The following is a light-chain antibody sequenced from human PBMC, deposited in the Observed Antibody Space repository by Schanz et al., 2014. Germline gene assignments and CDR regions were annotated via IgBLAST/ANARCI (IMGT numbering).Light chain of an antibody. CDR3: QQANSFPLT. CDR2: GAS. V-gene: IGKV1-39*01. J-gene: IGKJ3*01. CDR1: QSISSY. Sequence: DIQMTQSPSSLSASVGDRVTITCRASQSISSYLNWYQQKPGKAPKLLIYGASGLQSGVPSRFSGSGSGTDFTLTISSLQPEDFATYYCQQANSFPLTFGPGTKVDIK.